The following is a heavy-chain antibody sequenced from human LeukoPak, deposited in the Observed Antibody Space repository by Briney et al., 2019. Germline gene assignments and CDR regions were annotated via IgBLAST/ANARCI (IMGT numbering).Heavy chain of an antibody. CDR3: ARDYYSGTYAH. CDR2: INPNNRGT. Sequence: ASVKVSCKASGYTSTDYHMHWVRQAPGQGLEWVGRINPNNRGTYFAQKFQGRVTMTTDASISTVYMELSSLTSDDTAVYYCARDYYSGTYAHWGQGTLVTVSS. V-gene: IGHV1-2*06. J-gene: IGHJ4*02. CDR1: GYTSTDYH. D-gene: IGHD1-26*01.